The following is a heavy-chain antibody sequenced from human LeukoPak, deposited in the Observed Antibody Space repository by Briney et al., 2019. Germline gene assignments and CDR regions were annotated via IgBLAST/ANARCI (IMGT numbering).Heavy chain of an antibody. J-gene: IGHJ4*02. CDR2: IYSGGRT. V-gene: IGHV3-66*01. CDR1: GFTVSNNY. Sequence: GGSLRLSCAASGFTVSNNYMSWVRQAPGKGLEWVSVIYSGGRTYYADSVKGRFTISRDNSKNTLYLQMNSLRAEDTAVYYCARESSSGYYLAFWGQGTLVTVS. CDR3: ARESSSGYYLAF. D-gene: IGHD3-22*01.